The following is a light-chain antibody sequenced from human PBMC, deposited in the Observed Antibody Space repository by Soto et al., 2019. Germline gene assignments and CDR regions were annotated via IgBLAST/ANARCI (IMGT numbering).Light chain of an antibody. CDR3: QQYGSSPLFT. CDR1: QSVSSTY. Sequence: EIVLTQSPGTLSLSPGERGTLSCRASQSVSSTYLVWYQQKPGQAPRLLIYGASSRATGVPDRFSGSGSGTDFTLTISRLEPEDFAVYYCQQYGSSPLFTFGPGTKVDIK. V-gene: IGKV3-20*01. CDR2: GAS. J-gene: IGKJ3*01.